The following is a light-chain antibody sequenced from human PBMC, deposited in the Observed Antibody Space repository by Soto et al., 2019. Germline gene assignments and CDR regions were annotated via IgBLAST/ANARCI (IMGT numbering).Light chain of an antibody. J-gene: IGLJ2*01. CDR3: SSYTTSSTHVV. Sequence: QSALTQPASVSGSPGQSITISCTGTSSDVGSYNDVSWYQQYPGKAPKLMIYDVSNRPSGVSYRFSGSKSGNTASLTISGLQAEDGADYYCSSYTTSSTHVVFGGGTKLTVL. V-gene: IGLV2-14*01. CDR2: DVS. CDR1: SSDVGSYND.